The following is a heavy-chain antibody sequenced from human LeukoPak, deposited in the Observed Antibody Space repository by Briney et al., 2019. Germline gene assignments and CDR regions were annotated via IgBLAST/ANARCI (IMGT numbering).Heavy chain of an antibody. V-gene: IGHV1-3*01. CDR1: GYTFTSYA. D-gene: IGHD2/OR15-2a*01. J-gene: IGHJ3*02. CDR3: ARDLYGDDAFDI. CDR2: INAGNGNT. Sequence: ASVTVSCKASGYTFTSYAMHWVRQAPGQRLEWMGWINAGNGNTKYSQKFQGRVTITRDTSASTAYMELSSLRSEDTAVYYCARDLYGDDAFDIWGQGTMVTVSS.